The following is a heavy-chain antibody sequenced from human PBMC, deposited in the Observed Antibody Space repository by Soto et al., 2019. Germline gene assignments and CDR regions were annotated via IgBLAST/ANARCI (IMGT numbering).Heavy chain of an antibody. CDR2: TIPIFGTA. CDR1: GGTFSSYA. CDR3: ARADTITIFGVVYYYYGMDV. V-gene: IGHV1-69*13. D-gene: IGHD3-3*01. J-gene: IGHJ6*02. Sequence: GASVKVSCKASGGTFSSYAISWVRQAPGQGLEWMGGTIPIFGTANYAQKFQGRVTITADESTSTAYMELSSLRSEDTAVYYCARADTITIFGVVYYYYGMDVWGQGTTVTVSS.